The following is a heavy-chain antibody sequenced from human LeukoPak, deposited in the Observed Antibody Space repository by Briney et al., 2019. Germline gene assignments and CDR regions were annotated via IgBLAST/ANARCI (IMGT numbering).Heavy chain of an antibody. CDR2: INPNSGGT. CDR1: GYTFTGYY. D-gene: IGHD1-26*01. V-gene: IGHV1-2*06. Sequence: ASVQVSCKASGYTFTGYYMHWVRQAPGQGLEWMGRINPNSGGTNYAQKFQGRVTMTRDTSISTAYMELSSLRSEDTAVYYCARGRDVGAMSYWFDPWGQGTLVIVSS. CDR3: ARGRDVGAMSYWFDP. J-gene: IGHJ5*02.